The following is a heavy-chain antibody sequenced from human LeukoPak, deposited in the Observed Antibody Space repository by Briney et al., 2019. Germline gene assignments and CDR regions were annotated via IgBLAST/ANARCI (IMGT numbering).Heavy chain of an antibody. Sequence: GGSLRLSCAASGFTFSNYAMTWVRQAPGTGLIWVSAISGNGANTYYADSVRGRFTISRDDSKNTLYLQMNSLRAEDTAVYYCAKEDNGDSFDYWGQGTLVTVSS. J-gene: IGHJ4*02. CDR1: GFTFSNYA. V-gene: IGHV3-23*01. CDR2: ISGNGANT. CDR3: AKEDNGDSFDY. D-gene: IGHD2-21*01.